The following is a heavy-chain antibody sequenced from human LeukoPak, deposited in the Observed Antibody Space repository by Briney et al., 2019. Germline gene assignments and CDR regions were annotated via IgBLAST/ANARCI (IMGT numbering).Heavy chain of an antibody. D-gene: IGHD3-9*01. V-gene: IGHV3-21*01. Sequence: GGSLRLSCAASGFTFSSYSMNWVRQAPGKGLEWVSSISSSSSYIYYADSVKGRFTISRDNAKNSLYLQMNSLRAEDTAVYYCARRAGGFDWLLLPYYYYYGMDVWGQGTTVTVSS. CDR1: GFTFSSYS. CDR2: ISSSSSYI. J-gene: IGHJ6*02. CDR3: ARRAGGFDWLLLPYYYYYGMDV.